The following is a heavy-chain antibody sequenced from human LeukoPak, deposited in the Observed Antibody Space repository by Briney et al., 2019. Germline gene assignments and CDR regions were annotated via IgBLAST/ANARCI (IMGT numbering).Heavy chain of an antibody. Sequence: GGSLRLSCAASGFTFSSYVMHWVRQAPGKGLEWVASISYDGSKKFYADSVKGRFTVSRDNSKNTLYLQMNSLRPEDTSVYYCALDKVAVGDYWGQGTLVTVSS. V-gene: IGHV3-30*03. CDR1: GFTFSSYV. D-gene: IGHD6-19*01. CDR3: ALDKVAVGDY. J-gene: IGHJ4*02. CDR2: ISYDGSKK.